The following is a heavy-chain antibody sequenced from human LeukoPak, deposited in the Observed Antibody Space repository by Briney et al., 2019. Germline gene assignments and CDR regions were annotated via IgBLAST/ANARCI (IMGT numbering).Heavy chain of an antibody. CDR3: AKPYDFWSGYSWFDY. J-gene: IGHJ4*02. D-gene: IGHD3-3*01. V-gene: IGHV1-8*01. CDR2: MNPNSGNT. CDR1: GYTFTSYD. Sequence: GASVKVSCKASGYTFTSYDINWVRQATGQGLEWMGWMNPNSGNTGYAQKFQGRVTMTRDTSISTAYMELSRLRSDDTAVYYCAKPYDFWSGYSWFDYWGQGTLVTVSS.